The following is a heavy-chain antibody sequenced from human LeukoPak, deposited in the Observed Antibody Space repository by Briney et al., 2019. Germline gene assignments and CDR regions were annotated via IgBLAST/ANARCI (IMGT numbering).Heavy chain of an antibody. CDR3: ARSWAGMYYPFYYFDY. CDR1: GASINNYY. D-gene: IGHD2-8*01. Sequence: PSETLSLTCTVSGASINNYYWSWIRQSPGKGLEWIGYIFYTGNTNYNPSLKSRVTISLDTSKSQFSLNLDSVTAADTAVYYCARSWAGMYYPFYYFDYWGQGSLVTVSS. V-gene: IGHV4-59*12. CDR2: IFYTGNT. J-gene: IGHJ4*02.